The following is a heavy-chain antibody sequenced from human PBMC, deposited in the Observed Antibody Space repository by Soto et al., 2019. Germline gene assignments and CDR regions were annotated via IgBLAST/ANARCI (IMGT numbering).Heavy chain of an antibody. Sequence: QLQLQESGSGLVKPSQTLSLTCAVSGGSISSGGYSWSWIRQPPGKGLEWIGYIYHSGSTYYNPSRKSRVPISVDRSKNQFSLKLSSVTAADTAVYYCARAIGWFGELLGGYYFDYWGQGTLVTVSS. D-gene: IGHD3-10*01. V-gene: IGHV4-30-2*01. CDR3: ARAIGWFGELLGGYYFDY. J-gene: IGHJ4*02. CDR2: IYHSGST. CDR1: GGSISSGGYS.